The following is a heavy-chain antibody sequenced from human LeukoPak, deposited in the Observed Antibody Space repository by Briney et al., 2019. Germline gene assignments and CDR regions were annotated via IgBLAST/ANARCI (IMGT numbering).Heavy chain of an antibody. D-gene: IGHD6-19*01. CDR1: GFIFSSYW. CDR3: AKDGRSTGWSHMDV. V-gene: IGHV3-7*01. J-gene: IGHJ6*03. Sequence: GGSLRLSCAASGFIFSSYWMTWVRQSPGKGLEWVANIKQDGSEKSYVDPVKGRFTISRDNATNSLYLQMNSLRAEDTAVYYCAKDGRSTGWSHMDVWGKGTTVTVSS. CDR2: IKQDGSEK.